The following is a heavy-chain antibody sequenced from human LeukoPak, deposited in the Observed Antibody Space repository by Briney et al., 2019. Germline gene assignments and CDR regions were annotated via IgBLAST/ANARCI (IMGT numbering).Heavy chain of an antibody. CDR2: ISHDGRTK. J-gene: IGHJ4*02. Sequence: GRSLTLSCVVSGCNFDNFAMHWGRQPLGKGLEWVAVISHDGRTKYYADSMKGRITISRDNSKNTLFLQMNNLRSEDTAVYFCARPSPPGDGYNPPDHWGQGTLVTVSS. V-gene: IGHV3-30*04. CDR1: GCNFDNFA. D-gene: IGHD5-24*01. CDR3: ARPSPPGDGYNPPDH.